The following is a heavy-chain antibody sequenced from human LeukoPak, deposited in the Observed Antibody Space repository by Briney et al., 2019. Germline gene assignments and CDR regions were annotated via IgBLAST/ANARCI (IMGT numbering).Heavy chain of an antibody. J-gene: IGHJ6*02. CDR1: GFTFSDYY. V-gene: IGHV3-23*01. Sequence: GGSLRLSCAASGFTFSDYYMSWIRQAPGKGLEWVSAISGSGGSTYYADSVKGRFTISRDNSKNTLYLQMNSLRAEDTAVYYCAKGFGGPRDYYYYGMDVWGQGTTVTVSS. CDR2: ISGSGGST. D-gene: IGHD4-23*01. CDR3: AKGFGGPRDYYYYGMDV.